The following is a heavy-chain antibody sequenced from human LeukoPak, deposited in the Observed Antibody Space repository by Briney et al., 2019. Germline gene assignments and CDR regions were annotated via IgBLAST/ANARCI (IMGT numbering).Heavy chain of an antibody. Sequence: SQTLSLTCTVSGGSISSGSYYWSWIRQPAGKGLEWIASIYYSGSTYYNPSLKSRVTISVDTSKNRLSLKLSSLTAADTAVYYCARHEYSGSYYGLSWFDPWGQGTLVTVSS. CDR3: ARHEYSGSYYGLSWFDP. J-gene: IGHJ5*02. V-gene: IGHV4-30-2*03. D-gene: IGHD1-26*01. CDR1: GGSISSGSYY. CDR2: IYYSGST.